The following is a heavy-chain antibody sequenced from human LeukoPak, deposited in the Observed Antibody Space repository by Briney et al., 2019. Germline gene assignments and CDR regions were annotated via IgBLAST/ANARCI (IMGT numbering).Heavy chain of an antibody. V-gene: IGHV1-2*02. D-gene: IGHD3-3*01. J-gene: IGHJ4*02. CDR3: ARGNEIFGVETIKTRLDW. CDR1: GYTFTGYY. CDR2: INPNRGGT. Sequence: GASVKVSCKASGYTFTGYYMHWVRQAPGQGLEWMGWINPNRGGTKFAQKFQGRATMTSDTSINTAYMELNRLTSDDTAVYYCARGNEIFGVETIKTRLDWWGQGTLVTVSS.